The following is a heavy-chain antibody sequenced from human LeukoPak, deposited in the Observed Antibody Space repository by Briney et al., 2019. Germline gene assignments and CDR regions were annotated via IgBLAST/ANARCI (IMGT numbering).Heavy chain of an antibody. CDR1: GFDFSRYS. Sequence: PGGSLRLSCAASGFDFSRYSMNWVRQAPGKGLEWVSAISGSGGSTYYADSVKGRFTISRDNSKNTLYLQMNSLRAEDTAVYYCAKTDQYGSGWIDAFDIWGQGTMVTVSS. CDR3: AKTDQYGSGWIDAFDI. V-gene: IGHV3-23*01. J-gene: IGHJ3*02. CDR2: ISGSGGST. D-gene: IGHD6-19*01.